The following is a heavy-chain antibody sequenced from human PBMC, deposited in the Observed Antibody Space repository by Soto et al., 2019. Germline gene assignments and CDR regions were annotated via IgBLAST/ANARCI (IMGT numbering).Heavy chain of an antibody. Sequence: ASVKVSCQASGGTFSSYTINWVRQAPGQGLESMGRIIPILGIANYAQKFQGRVTITADKSTSTGYMELSSLRSEDTAVYYCARHSSGWLLDSWGQGTLVTVSS. CDR1: GGTFSSYT. D-gene: IGHD6-19*01. J-gene: IGHJ4*02. CDR2: IIPILGIA. V-gene: IGHV1-69*02. CDR3: ARHSSGWLLDS.